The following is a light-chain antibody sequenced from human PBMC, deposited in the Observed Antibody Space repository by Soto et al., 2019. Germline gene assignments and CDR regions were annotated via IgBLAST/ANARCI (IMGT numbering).Light chain of an antibody. Sequence: QAVVTQTPSASGTPGQRVTISCYGSSSNIGSNYVYWYQQLPGTAPRLLIYRNSERPSGVHDRFSGSKSGTSAALAISGLRSEDEADYYCASWDDSLSAAVFGGGTQLTVL. J-gene: IGLJ7*01. CDR1: SSNIGSNY. CDR2: RNS. V-gene: IGLV1-47*01. CDR3: ASWDDSLSAAV.